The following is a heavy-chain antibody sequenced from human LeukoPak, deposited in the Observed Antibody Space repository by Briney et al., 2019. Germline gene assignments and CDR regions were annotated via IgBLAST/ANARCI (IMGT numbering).Heavy chain of an antibody. Sequence: GASVKVSCKASGYTFTGYYMHWVRQAPGQGLEWMGWINPNSGGTNYAQKLQGRVTMTTDTSTSTAYMELRSLRSDDTAVYYCARVEHYDFWSGYMYYFDYWGQGTLVTVSS. D-gene: IGHD3-3*01. CDR1: GYTFTGYY. J-gene: IGHJ4*02. CDR3: ARVEHYDFWSGYMYYFDY. CDR2: INPNSGGT. V-gene: IGHV1-2*02.